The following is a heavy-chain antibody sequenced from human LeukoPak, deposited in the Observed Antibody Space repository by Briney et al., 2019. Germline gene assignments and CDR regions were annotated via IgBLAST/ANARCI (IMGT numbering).Heavy chain of an antibody. CDR3: ARALVVAAQPFDY. D-gene: IGHD2-15*01. CDR1: GFTVSSKY. J-gene: IGHJ4*02. V-gene: IGHV3-53*01. Sequence: PGGSLRLSCAASGFTVSSKYMSWVRQAPGKGLEWVSTLYSNGNTYYADSVKGRFTISRDNAKNSLYLEMNSLRVEDTALYYCARALVVAAQPFDYWGQGTLVTVSS. CDR2: LYSNGNT.